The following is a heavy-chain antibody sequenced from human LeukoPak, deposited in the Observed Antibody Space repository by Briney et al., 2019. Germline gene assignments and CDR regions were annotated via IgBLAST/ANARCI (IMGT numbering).Heavy chain of an antibody. CDR1: EFTFTTYT. CDR3: ARDLFQQALDY. CDR2: IGNGGHII. V-gene: IGHV3-48*01. J-gene: IGHJ4*02. Sequence: GGSLRLSCVASEFTFTTYTMNWVRQAPGKGLEWVSYIGNGGHIIYYADSVKGRFTISRDDAQNSLYLQLNRLRPEDTAVYYCARDLFQQALDYWGEGTLVTVSS.